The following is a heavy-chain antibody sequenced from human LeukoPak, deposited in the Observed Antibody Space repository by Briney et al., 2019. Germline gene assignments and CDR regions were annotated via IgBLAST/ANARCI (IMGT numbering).Heavy chain of an antibody. CDR3: ARGYSSSWYDLYYFDY. Sequence: MSGGSLRLSCAASGFTFSNYNINWVRRAPGKGLEWVSSISSRGSYIYYADSVKGRFAISADNAMNSLYLQMNSLRAEDTAVYYCARGYSSSWYDLYYFDYWGQGTLVTVSS. CDR2: ISSRGSYI. CDR1: GFTFSNYN. J-gene: IGHJ4*02. D-gene: IGHD6-13*01. V-gene: IGHV3-21*01.